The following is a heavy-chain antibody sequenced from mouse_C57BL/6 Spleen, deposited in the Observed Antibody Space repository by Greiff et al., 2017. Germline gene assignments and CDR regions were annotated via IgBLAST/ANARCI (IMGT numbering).Heavy chain of an antibody. CDR3: ARTGESYYAMDY. V-gene: IGHV5-17*01. CDR2: ISSGSSHI. Sequence: EVHLVESGGGLVKPGGSLTLSCAASGFTFSDYGMHWVRQAPEKGLEWVAYISSGSSHIYYADTVKGRFTISRDNAKNTLFLQRTSMRSEDTAMYYCARTGESYYAMDYWGQGTSVTVSS. CDR1: GFTFSDYG. J-gene: IGHJ4*01.